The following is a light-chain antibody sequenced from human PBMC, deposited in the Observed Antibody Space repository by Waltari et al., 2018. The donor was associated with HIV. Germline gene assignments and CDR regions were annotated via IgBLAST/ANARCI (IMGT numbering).Light chain of an antibody. CDR3: QSYDSSLSGHWV. J-gene: IGLJ3*02. V-gene: IGLV1-40*01. CDR1: SSNIGAGYD. Sequence: QSVLTQPPSVSGAPGQRVTISCTGSSSNIGAGYDVHWYQQVPGTAPKLLIYGNNNRPSGVPDRFSGSKSGTSASLAITGLQAEDEADYYCQSYDSSLSGHWVFGGGTKLTVL. CDR2: GNN.